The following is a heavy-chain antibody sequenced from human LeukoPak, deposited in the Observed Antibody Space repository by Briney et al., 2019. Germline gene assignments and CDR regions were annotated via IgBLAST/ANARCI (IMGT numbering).Heavy chain of an antibody. J-gene: IGHJ5*02. V-gene: IGHV4-34*01. CDR2: INHSGST. CDR1: GGSFSGYY. CDR3: ARGPVVPKTGAHNWFDP. D-gene: IGHD3-10*01. Sequence: SETLSLTCAVYGGSFSGYYWSWIRQPPGKGLEWIGEINHSGSTNYNPSLKSRVTISVDTSKNQFSLKLSSVTAADTAVYYCARGPVVPKTGAHNWFDPWGQGTLVTVSS.